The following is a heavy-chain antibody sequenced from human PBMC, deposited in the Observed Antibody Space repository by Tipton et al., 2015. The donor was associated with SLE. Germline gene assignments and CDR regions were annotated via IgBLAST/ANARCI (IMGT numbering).Heavy chain of an antibody. D-gene: IGHD6-6*01. J-gene: IGHJ4*02. CDR3: ARVMVAARPWVDY. Sequence: TLSLTCAVSGYSISSDYYWGWIRQPPGKGLEWIGSVFHSGSTSYNPSLKSRLTISVDTSKNQFSLKVNSVTAADRAVYYCARVMVAARPWVDYWGQGILATVSS. CDR1: GYSISSDYY. CDR2: VFHSGST. V-gene: IGHV4-38-2*01.